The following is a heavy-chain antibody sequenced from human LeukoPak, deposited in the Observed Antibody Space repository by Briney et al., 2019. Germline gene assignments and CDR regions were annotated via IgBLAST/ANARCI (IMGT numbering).Heavy chain of an antibody. J-gene: IGHJ4*02. CDR3: ARDMRWFPFDY. V-gene: IGHV3-21*01. CDR2: ISTSSSSI. CDR1: GFTFSSYS. Sequence: GGSLRLSCAASGFTFSSYSMNWVRQAPGKGLEWVSSISTSSSSIYYADSVKGRFTVSRDNAKNSLYLQMNSLRAEDTAVYYCARDMRWFPFDYWGQGTLVTVSS. D-gene: IGHD2-15*01.